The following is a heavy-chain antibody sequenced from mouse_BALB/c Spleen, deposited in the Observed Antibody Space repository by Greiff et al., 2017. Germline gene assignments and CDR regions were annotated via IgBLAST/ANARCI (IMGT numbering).Heavy chain of an antibody. CDR2: ISSGGGST. CDR1: GFAFSSYD. V-gene: IGHV5-12-1*01. D-gene: IGHD2-14*01. Sequence: DVKLVESGGGLVKPGGSLKLSCAASGFAFSSYDMSWVRQTPEKRLEWVAYISSGGGSTYYPDTVKGRFTISRDNAKNTLYLQMSSLKSEDTAMYYCARHRYDGAFYAMDYWGQGTSVTVSS. J-gene: IGHJ4*01. CDR3: ARHRYDGAFYAMDY.